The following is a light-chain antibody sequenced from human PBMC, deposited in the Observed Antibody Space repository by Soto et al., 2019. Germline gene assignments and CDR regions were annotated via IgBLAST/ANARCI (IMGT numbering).Light chain of an antibody. Sequence: QLVLTQSPSASASLGASVKLTCTLTSGHSSYAIAWHQQQPEKGPRCLLKVNSDGSHNKGDGIPDRFSGSSSGAERYLTISSLQSEDEADYYCQTWGTGVVFGGGTKLTVL. CDR1: SGHSSYA. V-gene: IGLV4-69*01. J-gene: IGLJ2*01. CDR3: QTWGTGVV. CDR2: VNSDGSH.